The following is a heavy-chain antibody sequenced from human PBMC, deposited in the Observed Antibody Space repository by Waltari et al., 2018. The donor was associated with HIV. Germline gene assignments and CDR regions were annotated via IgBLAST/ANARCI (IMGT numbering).Heavy chain of an antibody. CDR1: ADSISGYY. CDR2: IYYSGST. V-gene: IGHV4-59*01. D-gene: IGHD3-10*01. J-gene: IGHJ5*02. CDR3: ARGGVVRGVIRFDP. Sequence: QVQLQESGPGLVKPSETLSLTCTVSADSISGYYWSWIRQPPGKGLEWIGYIYYSGSTNYNPSLRSRVTISVDTSKNQFSLNLRSVTAADTAVYYCARGGVVRGVIRFDPWGQGTLVTVSS.